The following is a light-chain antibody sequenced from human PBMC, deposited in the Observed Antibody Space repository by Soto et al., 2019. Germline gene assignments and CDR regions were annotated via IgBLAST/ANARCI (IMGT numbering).Light chain of an antibody. J-gene: IGKJ4*01. CDR2: DAS. Sequence: EIVFTRSPGTLSLSPAETATLSCRASQSVSSYLAWYQQKPGQAPRLLIYDASNRATGIPARFSGSGSGTDFTLTISSLEPEDFAVYYCQQRTNWSSVTFGGGTKVDIK. CDR3: QQRTNWSSVT. V-gene: IGKV3-11*01. CDR1: QSVSSY.